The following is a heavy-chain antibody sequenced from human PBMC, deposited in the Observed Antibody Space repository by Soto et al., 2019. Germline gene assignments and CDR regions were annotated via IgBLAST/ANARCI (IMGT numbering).Heavy chain of an antibody. Sequence: ASVKVSCKASGYTFTSYDINWVRQATGQGLEWMGWMNPNSDNTGYAQKFQGRVTMTRNTSINTAYMELSSLRSEDTAVYYCARGLYGSGSYSDYWGQGTLVTVS. D-gene: IGHD3-10*01. CDR2: MNPNSDNT. CDR3: ARGLYGSGSYSDY. J-gene: IGHJ4*02. CDR1: GYTFTSYD. V-gene: IGHV1-8*01.